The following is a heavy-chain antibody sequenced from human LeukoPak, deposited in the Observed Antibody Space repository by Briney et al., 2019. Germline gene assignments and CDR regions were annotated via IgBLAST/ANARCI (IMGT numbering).Heavy chain of an antibody. CDR1: GFTLWSYA. V-gene: IGHV3-23*01. Sequence: GGSLSLSCAASGFTLWSYAMSWVRQAAGKGLEWVSAISGSGGSTFYGVSVKGRFTISRDNSKNTLSLQMNSLRAEDTAAYYCAKDWPSSGYYYCWFDPWGQGTLVTVSS. CDR2: ISGSGGST. CDR3: AKDWPSSGYYYCWFDP. D-gene: IGHD3-22*01. J-gene: IGHJ5*02.